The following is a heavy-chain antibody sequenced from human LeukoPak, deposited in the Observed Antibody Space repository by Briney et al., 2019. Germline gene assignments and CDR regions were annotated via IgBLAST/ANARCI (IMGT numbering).Heavy chain of an antibody. CDR3: AKGNWGGEYIFDF. V-gene: IGHV3-23*01. D-gene: IGHD7-27*01. J-gene: IGHJ4*02. CDR2: ISGSGSST. CDR1: GFTFGSYS. Sequence: PGGSLRLSCAASGFTFGSYSMSWVRQAPEKELECVSAISGSGSSTNYADSLKGRFTISRDDSKNTLYLQMNSLRAEDTAIYYCAKGNWGGEYIFDFWGQGTLVTVSS.